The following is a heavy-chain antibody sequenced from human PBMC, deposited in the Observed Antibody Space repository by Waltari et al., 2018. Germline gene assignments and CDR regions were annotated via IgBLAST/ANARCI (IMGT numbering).Heavy chain of an antibody. CDR2: IYYSGST. CDR3: ARDDYGDFRAFDI. J-gene: IGHJ3*02. D-gene: IGHD4-17*01. Sequence: QLQLQESGPGLVKPSETLSLTCTVSGGSISSSSYYWGWIRQPPGKGLEWIGRIYYSGSTYYNPSLKSRVTISVDTSKNQFSLKLSSVTAADTAVYYCARDDYGDFRAFDIWGQGTMVTVSS. CDR1: GGSISSSSYY. V-gene: IGHV4-39*07.